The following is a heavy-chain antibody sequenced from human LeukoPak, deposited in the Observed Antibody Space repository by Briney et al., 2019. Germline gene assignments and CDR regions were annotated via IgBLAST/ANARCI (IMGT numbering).Heavy chain of an antibody. CDR3: AKDVGYSHGYSFDY. Sequence: PGGSLRLSCAASGFTVSSKYMSWVRQAPGKGLEWVSVIYSGGSTYYADSVKGRFTISRDNSKNTLYLQMNSLRAEDTAVYYCAKDVGYSHGYSFDYWGQGAQVTVSS. V-gene: IGHV3-66*01. J-gene: IGHJ4*02. CDR1: GFTVSSKY. CDR2: IYSGGST. D-gene: IGHD5-18*01.